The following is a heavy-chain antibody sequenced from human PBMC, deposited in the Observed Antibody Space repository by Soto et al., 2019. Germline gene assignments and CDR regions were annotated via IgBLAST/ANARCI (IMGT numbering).Heavy chain of an antibody. CDR2: ISGSCGST. CDR3: AYSSTPFDF. V-gene: IGHV3-23*01. J-gene: IGHJ4*02. D-gene: IGHD6-13*01. Sequence: GGSLRLSCADSGFTFRSYAMSWVRQAPGKGLEWVSAISGSCGSTYYADSVKCRFTFSRDNSKNFLYLQMNSLRAEDTAVYYCAYSSTPFDFWGQGTLVTVST. CDR1: GFTFRSYA.